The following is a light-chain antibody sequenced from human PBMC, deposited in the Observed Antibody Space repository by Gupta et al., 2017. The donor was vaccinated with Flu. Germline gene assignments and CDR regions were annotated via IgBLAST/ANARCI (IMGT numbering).Light chain of an antibody. J-gene: IGKJ2*01. CDR2: GAS. Sequence: EIVLTQSPGTLSLSPGERATLSCRASQSVSSSYLAWYQQKPGQAPRLLIYGASSSATGIPDRFSGSGSGTDFTLTISILEPEDFAVYYCQQYGSSRPMYTFGQGTKLEIK. V-gene: IGKV3-20*01. CDR3: QQYGSSRPMYT. CDR1: QSVSSSY.